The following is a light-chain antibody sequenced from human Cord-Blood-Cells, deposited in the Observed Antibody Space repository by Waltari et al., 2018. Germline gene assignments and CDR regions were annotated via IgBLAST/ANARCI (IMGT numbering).Light chain of an antibody. CDR2: QDS. V-gene: IGLV3-1*01. CDR1: KLGDQY. CDR3: QAWDSSTVV. Sequence: SYELTQPPSVSVSPGQTACIPCSGGKLGDQYACWYQQKPGQSPVLGIYQDSKRPSGIPELFSGSNSGNTATLTISGTQAMDEADYYCQAWDSSTVVFGGGTKLPVL. J-gene: IGLJ2*01.